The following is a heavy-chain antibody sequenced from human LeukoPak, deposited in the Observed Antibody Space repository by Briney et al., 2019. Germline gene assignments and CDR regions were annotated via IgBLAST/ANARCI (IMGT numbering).Heavy chain of an antibody. Sequence: GGSLRLSCAASGFTFSSYWMSWVRQAPGKGLEWVANIKQDGSEKYYVDSVKGRFTISRDNAKNSLYLQMNSLRAEDTAAYYCASSDGGYAYYFDYWGQGTLVTVSS. J-gene: IGHJ4*02. D-gene: IGHD5-12*01. V-gene: IGHV3-7*01. CDR3: ASSDGGYAYYFDY. CDR1: GFTFSSYW. CDR2: IKQDGSEK.